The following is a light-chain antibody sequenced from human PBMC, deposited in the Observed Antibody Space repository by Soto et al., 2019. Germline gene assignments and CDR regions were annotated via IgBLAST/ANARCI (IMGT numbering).Light chain of an antibody. CDR1: QSITTW. CDR3: QQYSTYSGT. CDR2: DAS. Sequence: DIQMTQSPSSLSASVGYRVTITWRASQSITTWLAWYQQKPGKAPKLLIYDASTLESGVPSRFSGSGFGTEFSLTISSLQPDDSATYYCQQYSTYSGTFGQGTKVDIK. J-gene: IGKJ1*01. V-gene: IGKV1-5*01.